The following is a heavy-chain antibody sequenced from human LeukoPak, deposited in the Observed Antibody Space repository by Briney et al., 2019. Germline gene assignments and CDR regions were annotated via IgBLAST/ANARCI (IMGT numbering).Heavy chain of an antibody. CDR1: GGSISSSSYY. D-gene: IGHD6-19*01. CDR2: IYYSGST. J-gene: IGHJ4*02. V-gene: IGHV4-39*07. CDR3: AREVIAVAGFFDY. Sequence: PSETLSLTCTVSGGSISSSSYYWGWIRQPPGKGLEWIGSIYYSGSTNYNPSLKSRVTISVDTSKNQFSLKLSSVTAADTAVYYCAREVIAVAGFFDYWGQGTLVTVSS.